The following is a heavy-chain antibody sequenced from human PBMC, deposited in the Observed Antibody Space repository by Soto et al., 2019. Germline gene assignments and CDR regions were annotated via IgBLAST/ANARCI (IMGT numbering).Heavy chain of an antibody. CDR3: ARVSGGSYSLDYYYGMDV. CDR2: IIPIFGTA. J-gene: IGHJ6*02. CDR1: GGTFSSYA. V-gene: IGHV1-69*01. Sequence: VQLVQSGAEVKKPGSSVKVSCKASGGTFSSYAISWVRQAPGQGLEWMGGIIPIFGTANYAQKFQGRVTITADESTSTAYMELSSLRSEDTAVYYCARVSGGSYSLDYYYGMDVWGQGTTVTVSS. D-gene: IGHD1-26*01.